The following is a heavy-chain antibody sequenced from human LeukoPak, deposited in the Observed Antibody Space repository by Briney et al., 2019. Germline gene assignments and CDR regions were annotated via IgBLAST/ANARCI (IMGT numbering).Heavy chain of an antibody. Sequence: SQTLSLTCAISGDSVSSNSAAWNWIRQSPSRGLEWLGRTYYRSKWYHDYAVSVKSRITINPDTAKNQFSLQLSSVTPEDTAVYCCASTPPYNYETTGYYSEYFQHWGQGTLVTVSS. CDR2: TYYRSKWYH. D-gene: IGHD3-22*01. J-gene: IGHJ1*01. V-gene: IGHV6-1*01. CDR1: GDSVSSNSAA. CDR3: ASTPPYNYETTGYYSEYFQH.